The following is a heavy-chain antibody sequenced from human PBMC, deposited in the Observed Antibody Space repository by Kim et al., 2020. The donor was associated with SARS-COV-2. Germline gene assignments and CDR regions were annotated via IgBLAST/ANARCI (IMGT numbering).Heavy chain of an antibody. D-gene: IGHD3-3*01. CDR1: GFTFSDYY. V-gene: IGHV3-11*01. CDR3: ARGTTDYDFWSFEGGVCEYMDV. Sequence: GGSLRLSCAASGFTFSDYYMSWIRQAPGKGLEWVSYISSSGSTIYYADSVKGRFTISRDNAKNSLYLQMNSLRAEDTAVYYCARGTTDYDFWSFEGGVCEYMDVWGKGTTVTVSS. CDR2: ISSSGSTI. J-gene: IGHJ6*03.